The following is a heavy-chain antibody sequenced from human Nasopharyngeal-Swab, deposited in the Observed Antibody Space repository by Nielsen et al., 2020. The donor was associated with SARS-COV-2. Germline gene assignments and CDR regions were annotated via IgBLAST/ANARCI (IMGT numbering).Heavy chain of an antibody. CDR1: GGSVSSGSYY. Sequence: SETLSLTCTVSGGSVSSGSYYWSWIRQPPGKGLEWIGYIYYSGSTNYNPSLNSRVTISVDTSKSQFSLKLRSVTAADTAVYYCARAGVDTSTGSSGGCFDYWGQGALVTVSS. V-gene: IGHV4-61*01. D-gene: IGHD3-9*01. J-gene: IGHJ4*02. CDR3: ARAGVDTSTGSSGGCFDY. CDR2: IYYSGST.